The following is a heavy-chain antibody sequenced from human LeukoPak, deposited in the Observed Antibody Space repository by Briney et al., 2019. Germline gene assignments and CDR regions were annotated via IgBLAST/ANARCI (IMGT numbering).Heavy chain of an antibody. CDR2: IYTRGST. CDR3: AREGVVVPAAIRNYYYYYYMDV. D-gene: IGHD2-2*02. V-gene: IGHV4-61*02. Sequence: SETLSLTCTGSGGSISSGSYYWSWIRQPAGKGLEWIGRIYTRGSTNYNPSLKSRVTISVDTSKNQFSLRLSSVTAADTAVYYCAREGVVVPAAIRNYYYYYYMDVWGKGTTVTVSS. J-gene: IGHJ6*03. CDR1: GGSISSGSYY.